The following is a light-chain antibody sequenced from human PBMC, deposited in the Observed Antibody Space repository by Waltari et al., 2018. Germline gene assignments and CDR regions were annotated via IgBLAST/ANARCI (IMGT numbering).Light chain of an antibody. V-gene: IGKV3-20*01. CDR3: QQYGSPLWS. Sequence: EIVLTQSPDTLSLSPGERATLSCRASQTLSSSYLAWYQQKPGQAPRLLIYSTSSRATVIPDRFSGCGSGTDFSLTINRLEPEDSAVYYCQQYGSPLWSFGQGTKVEIK. CDR2: STS. J-gene: IGKJ1*01. CDR1: QTLSSSY.